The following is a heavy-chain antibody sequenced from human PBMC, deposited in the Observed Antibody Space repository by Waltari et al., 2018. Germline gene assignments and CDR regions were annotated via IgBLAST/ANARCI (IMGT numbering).Heavy chain of an antibody. D-gene: IGHD3-9*01. CDR2: IYYSGRT. J-gene: IGHJ5*02. V-gene: IGHV4-59*01. CDR3: ARGSTYYDILTGYYKGNWFDP. CDR1: GGSISSYY. Sequence: QVQLQESGPGLVKPSETLSLTCTVSGGSISSYYWSWIRQPPGKGLEWIGYIYYSGRTNYNPSLKSRVTISVDTSKNQFSLKLSSVTAADTAVYYCARGSTYYDILTGYYKGNWFDPWGQGTLVTVSS.